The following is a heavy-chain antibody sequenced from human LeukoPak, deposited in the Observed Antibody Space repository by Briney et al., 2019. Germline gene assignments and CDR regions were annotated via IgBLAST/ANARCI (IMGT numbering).Heavy chain of an antibody. Sequence: GASVKVSCKASGDTFTSYDINWVRQATGQGLEWMGWINPNSGGTNYAQKFQGRVTMTRDTSISTAYMELSRLRSDDTAVYYCARDFWSGYSDYWGQGTLVTVSS. J-gene: IGHJ4*02. V-gene: IGHV1-2*02. CDR1: GDTFTSYD. CDR2: INPNSGGT. CDR3: ARDFWSGYSDY. D-gene: IGHD3-3*01.